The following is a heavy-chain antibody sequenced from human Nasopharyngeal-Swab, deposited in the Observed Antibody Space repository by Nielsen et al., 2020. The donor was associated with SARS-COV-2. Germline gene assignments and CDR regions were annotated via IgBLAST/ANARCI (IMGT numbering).Heavy chain of an antibody. CDR3: ARIGCSGGSCYCDY. CDR1: GDSMRSYY. D-gene: IGHD2-15*01. Sequence: SETLSLTCTVSGDSMRSYYWNWIRQPPGKGLEWIGYIYYSGSTNYNPSLKSRVTISVDTSRNQFSLKLNSVTAPDTAVYYCARIGCSGGSCYCDYWGQGTLVTVSS. J-gene: IGHJ4*02. CDR2: IYYSGST. V-gene: IGHV4-59*01.